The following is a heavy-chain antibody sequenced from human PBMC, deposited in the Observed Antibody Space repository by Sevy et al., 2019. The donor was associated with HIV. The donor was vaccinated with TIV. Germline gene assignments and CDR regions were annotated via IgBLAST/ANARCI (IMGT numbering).Heavy chain of an antibody. J-gene: IGHJ1*01. Sequence: ASVKVSCKASGYTFTNYHITWVRQAPGQGLEWMGRITPNSGDTKYAQRLQGRVTMTTDTSTSTVYMELRSLRSDDTAVYYCARAPSGSQGPGQYFHHWGQGTLVTVSS. CDR1: GYTFTNYH. D-gene: IGHD1-26*01. V-gene: IGHV1-18*01. CDR2: ITPNSGDT. CDR3: ARAPSGSQGPGQYFHH.